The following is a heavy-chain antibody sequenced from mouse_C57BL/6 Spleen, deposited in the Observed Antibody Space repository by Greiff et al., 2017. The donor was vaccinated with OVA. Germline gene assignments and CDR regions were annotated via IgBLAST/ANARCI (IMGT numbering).Heavy chain of an antibody. V-gene: IGHV2-6-1*01. Sequence: VKLMESGPGLVAPSQSLSITCTVSGFSLTSYGVHWVRQPPGKGLEWLVVIWSDGSTTYNSALKSRLSISKDNSKSQVFLKMNSLQTDDTAMYYCARHRGDAGYAMDYWGQGTSVTVSS. J-gene: IGHJ4*01. D-gene: IGHD3-1*01. CDR3: ARHRGDAGYAMDY. CDR2: IWSDGST. CDR1: GFSLTSYG.